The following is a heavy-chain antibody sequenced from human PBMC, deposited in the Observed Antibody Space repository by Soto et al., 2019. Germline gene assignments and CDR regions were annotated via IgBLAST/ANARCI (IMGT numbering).Heavy chain of an antibody. CDR3: ASGELRYFDWLLYGPNDAFDI. J-gene: IGHJ3*02. CDR1: GGSISSYY. Sequence: PSETLSLTCTVSGGSISSYYWSWIRQPPGKGLEWIGYIYYSGSTNYNPSLKSRVTISVDTSKNQFSLKLSSVTAADTAVYYCASGELRYFDWLLYGPNDAFDIWGQGTMVT. D-gene: IGHD3-9*01. V-gene: IGHV4-59*01. CDR2: IYYSGST.